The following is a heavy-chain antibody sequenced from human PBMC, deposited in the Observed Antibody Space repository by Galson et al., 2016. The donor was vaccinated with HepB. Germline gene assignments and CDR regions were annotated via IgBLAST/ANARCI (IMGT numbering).Heavy chain of an antibody. Sequence: SLRLSCAASGFTFSSYAMSWVRQAPGKGLEWVSAISGSDGSTYYADSVKGRFTISRDNSKNTLHLQMNSLRAEDTAMYFCARHFSGSYLGQGTLVTVSS. D-gene: IGHD3-22*01. J-gene: IGHJ4*02. CDR2: ISGSDGST. CDR3: ARHFSGSY. CDR1: GFTFSSYA. V-gene: IGHV3-23*01.